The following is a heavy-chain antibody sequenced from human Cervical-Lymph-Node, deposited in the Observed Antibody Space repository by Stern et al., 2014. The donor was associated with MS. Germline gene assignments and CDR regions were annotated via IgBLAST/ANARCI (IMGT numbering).Heavy chain of an antibody. V-gene: IGHV2-70*04. D-gene: IGHD3-10*01. Sequence: QVTLKESGPALVRPTQTLTLTCTFSGFSLTTTGIRVSWIRQPPGKALEWLARIDWDDYTFHSTSLRTRLIISKDTSKNQVVLTMTNVAPADTATYYCARTPTYRFAFDVWGQGTVVIVSS. CDR2: IDWDDYT. CDR1: GFSLTTTGIR. J-gene: IGHJ3*01. CDR3: ARTPTYRFAFDV.